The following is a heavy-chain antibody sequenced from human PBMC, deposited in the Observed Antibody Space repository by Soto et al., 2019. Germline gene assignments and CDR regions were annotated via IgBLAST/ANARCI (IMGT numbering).Heavy chain of an antibody. CDR3: ARGTGRTKYYTGSYTMDV. Sequence: QVQLVQSGAEVKKPGASVKVSCKASGYTFTSYDINWVRQATGQGLEWMGWMNPKSGKTGYAQKFQGRVTMTRNTSISTAYMELSSLRSEDTAIYYCARGTGRTKYYTGSYTMDVWGQGTTVTVSS. V-gene: IGHV1-8*01. CDR2: MNPKSGKT. CDR1: GYTFTSYD. D-gene: IGHD6-13*01. J-gene: IGHJ6*02.